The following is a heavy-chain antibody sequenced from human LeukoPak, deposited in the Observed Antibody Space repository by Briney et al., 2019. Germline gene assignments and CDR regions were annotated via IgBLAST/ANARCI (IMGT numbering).Heavy chain of an antibody. Sequence: GGSLRLSCAASGFTFSSYGIHWVRQAPGKGLEWVAFIRYDGSNKYYADSVKGRFTISRDNSKNTLYLQMNSLRAEDTAVYYCATGREGVVLRFLEWLLYFDYWGQGTLVTVSS. D-gene: IGHD3-3*01. V-gene: IGHV3-30*02. CDR1: GFTFSSYG. CDR3: ATGREGVVLRFLEWLLYFDY. CDR2: IRYDGSNK. J-gene: IGHJ4*02.